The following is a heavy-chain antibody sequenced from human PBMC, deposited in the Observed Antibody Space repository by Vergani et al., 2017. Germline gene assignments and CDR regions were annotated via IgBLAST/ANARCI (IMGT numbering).Heavy chain of an antibody. CDR2: IIPSSDTT. Sequence: QLQLVQSGAEVKKPGSSVKVSCKAFEGVFSSYAISWVRQAPGQQLEWMGGIIPSSDTTTYAQNFQGRVTFSADESTSTAYMELSSLSSEDTAVYYCAKVNCEGDCFPVTYFYYYIDVWGQGTTVTVS. V-gene: IGHV1-69*01. D-gene: IGHD2-21*01. J-gene: IGHJ6*03. CDR1: EGVFSSYA. CDR3: AKVNCEGDCFPVTYFYYYIDV.